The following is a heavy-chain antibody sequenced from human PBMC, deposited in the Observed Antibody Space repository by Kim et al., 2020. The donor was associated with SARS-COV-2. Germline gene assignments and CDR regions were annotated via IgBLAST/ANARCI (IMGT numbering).Heavy chain of an antibody. D-gene: IGHD6-19*01. J-gene: IGHJ4*02. V-gene: IGHV3-64*01. Sequence: FYANSVKGRFTISRDNSKNTVFLQMGSLRAEDMAVYYCARRADSSGHFDYWGQGTLVTVSS. CDR3: ARRADSSGHFDY.